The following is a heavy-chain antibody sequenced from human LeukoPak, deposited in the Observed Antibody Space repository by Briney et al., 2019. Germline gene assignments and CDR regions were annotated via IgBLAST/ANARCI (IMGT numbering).Heavy chain of an antibody. D-gene: IGHD5-24*01. J-gene: IGHJ4*02. V-gene: IGHV4-34*01. Sequence: SQTLSLTCAVYGGSFSRYYWSWIRQSPGKGLEWIAEIDHRGDTNYNPSVKSRVTISVDTSKNQFSLKVRSVSAADTAVYYCARGATISETDYFDFWGQGTPVTVSS. CDR2: IDHRGDT. CDR1: GGSFSRYY. CDR3: ARGATISETDYFDF.